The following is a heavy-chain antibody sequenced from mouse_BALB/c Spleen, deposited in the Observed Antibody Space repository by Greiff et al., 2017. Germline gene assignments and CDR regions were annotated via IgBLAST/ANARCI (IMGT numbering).Heavy chain of an antibody. Sequence: QVQLQQSGAELVRPGSSVKISCKASGYAFSSYWMNWVKQRPGQGLEWIGWIYPGNVNTKYNEKFKGKATLTADKSSSTAYMQLSSLTSEDSAVYFCARDYDYDVDYWGQGTTLTVSS. J-gene: IGHJ2*01. D-gene: IGHD2-4*01. CDR3: ARDYDYDVDY. V-gene: IGHV1-80*01. CDR1: GYAFSSYW. CDR2: IYPGNVNT.